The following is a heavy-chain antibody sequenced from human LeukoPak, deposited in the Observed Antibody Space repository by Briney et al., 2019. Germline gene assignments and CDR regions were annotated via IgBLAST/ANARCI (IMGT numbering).Heavy chain of an antibody. D-gene: IGHD6-19*01. Sequence: GGSLRLSCAASGFTFDDYGMSWVRQAPGKGLEWVSGITWNGGSTGYADSVKGRFTISRDNAKNSLYLQMNSLRAEDTAFYYCARDPGDILVAGTFDYWGQGSLVTVSS. V-gene: IGHV3-20*04. CDR1: GFTFDDYG. J-gene: IGHJ4*02. CDR2: ITWNGGST. CDR3: ARDPGDILVAGTFDY.